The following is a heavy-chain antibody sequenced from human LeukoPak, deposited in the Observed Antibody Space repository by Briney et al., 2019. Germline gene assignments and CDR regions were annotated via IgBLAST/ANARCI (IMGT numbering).Heavy chain of an antibody. Sequence: GGSLRLSCAATGFTFSSYGMHWVRQAPGKGLEWVAVIWYHGSNRNYADSVKGRFTISRDNSKNTLYVQMNSLRVEDTAVYYCAKDYYDRSDYHGSAGYFDYWGQGTLVSVSS. CDR2: IWYHGSNR. CDR3: AKDYYDRSDYHGSAGYFDY. D-gene: IGHD3-22*01. CDR1: GFTFSSYG. J-gene: IGHJ4*02. V-gene: IGHV3-33*06.